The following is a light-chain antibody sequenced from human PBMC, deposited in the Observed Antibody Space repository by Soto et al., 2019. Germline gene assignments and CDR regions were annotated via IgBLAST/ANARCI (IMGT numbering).Light chain of an antibody. CDR3: QQYNSQWT. Sequence: DIQMTQSPSTLSASVGDRVTVTCRASQNVSNWLAWYQQKPGKAPNLLIYKASYLQGGVPSRFSGSGSGTEFTLTISSLQPEDSASYYCQQYNSQWTFGQGTKVKV. J-gene: IGKJ1*01. V-gene: IGKV1-5*03. CDR1: QNVSNW. CDR2: KAS.